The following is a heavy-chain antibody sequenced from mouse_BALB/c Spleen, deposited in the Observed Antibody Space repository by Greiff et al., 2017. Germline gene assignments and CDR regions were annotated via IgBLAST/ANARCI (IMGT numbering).Heavy chain of an antibody. Sequence: VQLKESGGGLVKPGGSLKLSCAASGFTFSDYYMYWVRQTPEKRLEWVATISDGGSYTYYPDSVKGRFTISRDNAKNNLYLQMSSLKSEDTAMYYCARRTGAYAMDYWGQGTSVTVSS. D-gene: IGHD4-1*01. CDR3: ARRTGAYAMDY. CDR1: GFTFSDYY. V-gene: IGHV5-4*02. J-gene: IGHJ4*01. CDR2: ISDGGSYT.